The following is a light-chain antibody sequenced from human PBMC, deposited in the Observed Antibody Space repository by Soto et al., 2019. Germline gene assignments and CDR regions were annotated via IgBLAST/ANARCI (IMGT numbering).Light chain of an antibody. CDR2: GAS. CDR3: QQSINRPIT. CDR1: QSVTGNY. J-gene: IGKJ5*01. Sequence: ESLVTQSAYTLSLSAGQRATLSCRARQSVTGNYLAWYQQKNGQAPRLVIYGASSRATGLPDRFSGSGYGTDFNLTISSLETEDFAVYYCQQSINRPITFGQGTQLEI. V-gene: IGKV3D-20*02.